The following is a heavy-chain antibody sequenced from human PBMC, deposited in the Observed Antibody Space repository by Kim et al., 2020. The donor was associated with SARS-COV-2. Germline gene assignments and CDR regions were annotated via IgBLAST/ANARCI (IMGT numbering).Heavy chain of an antibody. V-gene: IGHV3-30-3*01. CDR2: TR. J-gene: IGHJ4*02. CDR3: ARASVTLLDY. Sequence: TRVNADSLKGRFLISRDNSKNTVYLKMNSLRDEDTAVYYCARASVTLLDYWGQGTQVTVSS. D-gene: IGHD2-21*02.